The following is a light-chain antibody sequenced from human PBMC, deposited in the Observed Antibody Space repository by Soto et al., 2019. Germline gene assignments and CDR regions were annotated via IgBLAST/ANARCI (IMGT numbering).Light chain of an antibody. CDR3: QQRSNWAPGSIT. Sequence: EIVLTQSPATLSLSPGERATLSCRASQSVSSYLAWYQQKPGQAPRLLIYDASNRATGIPARFSGSGSGTDFTLTISSLEPEDFAVYYCQQRSNWAPGSITFGGGTKVEIK. CDR2: DAS. J-gene: IGKJ4*01. V-gene: IGKV3-11*01. CDR1: QSVSSY.